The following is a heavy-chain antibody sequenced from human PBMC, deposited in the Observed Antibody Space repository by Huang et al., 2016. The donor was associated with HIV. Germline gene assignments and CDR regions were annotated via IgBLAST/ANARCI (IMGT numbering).Heavy chain of an antibody. CDR3: ATARGYNYGAHYSYYYMDV. D-gene: IGHD5-18*01. V-gene: IGHV3-15*01. J-gene: IGHJ6*03. CDR1: GFTFSNAW. CDR2: IKSKPGGETA. Sequence: EVQLMESGGGLAKPGGSLRLACAASGFTFSNAWLNWVRQAPGKGLEWVGLIKSKPGGETADYAAPVKGRFTISRDDSKNTLYLLMNSLKTEDTAVYYCATARGYNYGAHYSYYYMDVWGNGATVTVSS.